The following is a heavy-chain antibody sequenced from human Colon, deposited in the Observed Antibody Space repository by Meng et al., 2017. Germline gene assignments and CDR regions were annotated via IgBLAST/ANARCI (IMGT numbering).Heavy chain of an antibody. V-gene: IGHV4-4*02. CDR2: IDHRGDP. CDR3: ARHGGYYQDY. CDR1: GGSITTNSY. D-gene: IGHD4-23*01. Sequence: QVERLGSGPGLVKPSGTLSLTCAVSGGSITTNSYWSWVRQSPEKGLEWIGQIDHRGDPYYNPSLKSRVTMSVDRSKSQVSLQLTSVTAADTAVYYCARHGGYYQDYWGQGTLVTVSS. J-gene: IGHJ4*02.